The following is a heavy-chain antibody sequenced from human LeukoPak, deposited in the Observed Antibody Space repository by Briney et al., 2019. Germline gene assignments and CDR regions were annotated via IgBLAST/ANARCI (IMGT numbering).Heavy chain of an antibody. D-gene: IGHD6-19*01. V-gene: IGHV1-18*01. Sequence: ASVKVSCKASGYTFTSYGISWVRQAPGQGLEWMGWISDYNGNTNYAQKLQGRVTMTTDTSTSIAYMELRSLRSDDTAVYYCATAVTGYSSGWYYFDYWGQGTLVTVSS. CDR2: ISDYNGNT. J-gene: IGHJ4*02. CDR3: ATAVTGYSSGWYYFDY. CDR1: GYTFTSYG.